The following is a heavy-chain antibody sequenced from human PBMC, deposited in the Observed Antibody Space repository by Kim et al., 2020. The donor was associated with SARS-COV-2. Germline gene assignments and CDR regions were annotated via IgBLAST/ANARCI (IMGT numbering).Heavy chain of an antibody. Sequence: KCQGRVTMTRDTSTSTVYMELSSLRSEDTAVYYCARQGTHNSSSWYGMDVWGQGTTVTVSS. CDR3: ARQGTHNSSSWYGMDV. D-gene: IGHD6-13*01. V-gene: IGHV1-46*01. J-gene: IGHJ6*02.